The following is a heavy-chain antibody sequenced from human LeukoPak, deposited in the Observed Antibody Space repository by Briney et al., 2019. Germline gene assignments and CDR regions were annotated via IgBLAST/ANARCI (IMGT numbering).Heavy chain of an antibody. Sequence: GASVKVSCNASGYTFTGYYMHWVRQAPGQGLEWMGWINPNSGGTNYAQKFQGRVTMTRDTSISTAYMELSRLRSDDTAVYYCAREPYCSSTSCYYYYYMDVWGKRDHGHRLL. J-gene: IGHJ6*03. CDR3: AREPYCSSTSCYYYYYMDV. CDR1: GYTFTGYY. D-gene: IGHD2-2*01. V-gene: IGHV1-2*02. CDR2: INPNSGGT.